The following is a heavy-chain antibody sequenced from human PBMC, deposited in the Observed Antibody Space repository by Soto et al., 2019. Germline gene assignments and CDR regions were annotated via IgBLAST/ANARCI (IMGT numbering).Heavy chain of an antibody. V-gene: IGHV3-30*18. CDR3: AKDAGAVAGNYYYYVLDG. D-gene: IGHD6-19*01. Sequence: PGGSLRLSCSASGFTFSTYGMHWVRQAPGKGLEWVAVISYDGSNKYYGDSVKGRFTISRDNSKNTLYLQMNSPRAEDTAVYYCAKDAGAVAGNYYYYVLDGWGQGTTVTVSS. CDR2: ISYDGSNK. J-gene: IGHJ6*02. CDR1: GFTFSTYG.